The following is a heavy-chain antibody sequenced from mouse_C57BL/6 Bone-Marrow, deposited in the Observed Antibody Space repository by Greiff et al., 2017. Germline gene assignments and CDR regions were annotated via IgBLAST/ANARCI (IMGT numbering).Heavy chain of an antibody. CDR3: AREMYLGYFDV. Sequence: VQLQQSGAELVMPGASVKLSCKASGYTFTSYWMHWVKQRPGQGLEWIGEIDPSDSYTNYNQKFKGKSTLTVDKSSSTAYMQLSSLTSEDSAVYYCAREMYLGYFDVWGTGTTVTVSS. V-gene: IGHV1-69*01. CDR1: GYTFTSYW. J-gene: IGHJ1*03. CDR2: IDPSDSYT.